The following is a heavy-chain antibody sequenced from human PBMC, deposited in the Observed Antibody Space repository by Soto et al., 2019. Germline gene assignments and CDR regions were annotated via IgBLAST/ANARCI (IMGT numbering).Heavy chain of an antibody. CDR1: GGSFSGYY. D-gene: IGHD3-16*01. Sequence: SETLSLTCAVYGGSFSGYYWSWIRQPPGKGLEWIGEINHSGSTNYNPSLKSRVTISVDTSKNQFPLKLSSVTAADTAVYYCARDLDSDYWGQGTLVTVSS. J-gene: IGHJ4*02. CDR3: ARDLDSDY. CDR2: INHSGST. V-gene: IGHV4-34*01.